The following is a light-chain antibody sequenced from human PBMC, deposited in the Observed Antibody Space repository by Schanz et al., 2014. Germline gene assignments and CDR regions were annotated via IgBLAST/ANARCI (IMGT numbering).Light chain of an antibody. CDR1: SSDVGGHDY. V-gene: IGLV2-8*01. Sequence: QSALTQPPSASGAPGQSVTISCTGTSSDVGGHDYVSWYQHHPGKAPKVMIYQVTKRPSGVPDRFSGSKSGNTASLTISGLQADDEADYYCCSYAGSRWVFGGGTKLTVL. CDR3: CSYAGSRWV. J-gene: IGLJ3*02. CDR2: QVT.